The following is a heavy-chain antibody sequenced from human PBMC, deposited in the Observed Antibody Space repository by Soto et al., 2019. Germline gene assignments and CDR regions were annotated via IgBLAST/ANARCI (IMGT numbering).Heavy chain of an antibody. D-gene: IGHD6-19*01. Sequence: QVQLVQSGTEVKKPGTSVKVSCKASGYTFTSYGVSWVRQAPGHGLEWVGWISAYNGNTKNAQKVQGRVTMSTDTSTSTAYMELSSLTSDDTAGYYCARGGSQKASGWHVSDYWGQGTLVNVSS. CDR2: ISAYNGNT. J-gene: IGHJ4*02. V-gene: IGHV1-18*01. CDR1: GYTFTSYG. CDR3: ARGGSQKASGWHVSDY.